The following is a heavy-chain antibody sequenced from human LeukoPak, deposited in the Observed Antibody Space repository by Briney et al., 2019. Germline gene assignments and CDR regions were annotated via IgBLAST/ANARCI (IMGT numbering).Heavy chain of an antibody. CDR3: ARDRFDYGDYYYYGMDV. D-gene: IGHD4-17*01. CDR1: GGSISSSSYY. CDR2: IYYSGST. Sequence: SETLSLTCTVSGGSISSSSYYWGWIRQPPGRGLEWIGSIYYSGSTYYNPSLKSRVTIDTSENQFSLKRSSVTAADTAVYYCARDRFDYGDYYYYGMDVWGQGTTVTVSS. V-gene: IGHV4-39*07. J-gene: IGHJ6*02.